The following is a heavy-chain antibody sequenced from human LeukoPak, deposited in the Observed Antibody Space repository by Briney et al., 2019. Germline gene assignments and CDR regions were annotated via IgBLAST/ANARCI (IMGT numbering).Heavy chain of an antibody. D-gene: IGHD2-2*03. V-gene: IGHV3-21*04. CDR2: ITSSSNYI. CDR3: AKHGYCSGISCFFDF. CDR1: GFTFSIYS. Sequence: GGSLRLSCAASGFTFSIYSMNWVRQAPGKGLEWLSSITSSSNYIYYADSVKGRFTISRDNVQNSLYLQMNSLRAEDTALYYCAKHGYCSGISCFFDFWGQGTLVTVSS. J-gene: IGHJ4*02.